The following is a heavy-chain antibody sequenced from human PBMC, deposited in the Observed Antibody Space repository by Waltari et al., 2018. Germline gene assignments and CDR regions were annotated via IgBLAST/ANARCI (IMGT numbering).Heavy chain of an antibody. V-gene: IGHV3-7*01. CDR1: GFTFSNFW. CDR3: ARDVL. Sequence: EVQLVESGGDSVQPGGSLRLSCAASGFTFSNFWWRWVRQAPGKGLQWVASIKPDGSGKYYVESVKGRFTISRDNAKNSLNLQMDSLRVEDTAVYFCARDVLWGQGTRVTVSP. D-gene: IGHD2-15*01. J-gene: IGHJ4*02. CDR2: IKPDGSGK.